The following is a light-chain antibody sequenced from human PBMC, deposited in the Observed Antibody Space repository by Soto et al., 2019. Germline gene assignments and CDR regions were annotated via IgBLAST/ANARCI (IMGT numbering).Light chain of an antibody. CDR2: GNS. CDR3: QSYDSSRSGNVV. CDR1: SSNIGAGYD. J-gene: IGLJ2*01. V-gene: IGLV1-40*01. Sequence: QSVLTQPPSVSGAPGQRVTISCTGSSSNIGAGYDVHWYQQLPGTAPKLLIYGNSNRPSGVPDRFSGSKSGTSASLAIPGLQAEDEADYYCQSYDSSRSGNVVFGGGTKVTVL.